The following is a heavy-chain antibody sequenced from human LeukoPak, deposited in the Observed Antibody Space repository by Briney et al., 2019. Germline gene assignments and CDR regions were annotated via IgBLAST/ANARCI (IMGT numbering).Heavy chain of an antibody. J-gene: IGHJ4*02. D-gene: IGHD4-11*01. V-gene: IGHV3-21*06. CDR3: ARVPDTVTYASDY. Sequence: GGSLRLSCVASGFTFSTYGMNWVRQAPGRGLEWLSSISSSSKYIYYRDSVRGRFTISRDNAKSSLYLQMNGLRAEDTAVYYCARVPDTVTYASDYWGQGTLVTASS. CDR2: ISSSSKYI. CDR1: GFTFSTYG.